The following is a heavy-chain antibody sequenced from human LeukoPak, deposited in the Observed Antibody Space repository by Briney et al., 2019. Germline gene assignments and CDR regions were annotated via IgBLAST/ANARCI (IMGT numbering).Heavy chain of an antibody. CDR2: IIPIIGIA. CDR1: GGTFSSYA. V-gene: IGHV1-69*04. CDR3: ASLSAVGATTPDIDY. J-gene: IGHJ4*02. D-gene: IGHD1-26*01. Sequence: SVKVSCKASGGTFSSYAISWVRQAPGQGLEWMGRIIPIIGIANYAQRFQGRVTITADKSTSTAYMELSSLRSEDTAVYYCASLSAVGATTPDIDYWGQGTLVTVSS.